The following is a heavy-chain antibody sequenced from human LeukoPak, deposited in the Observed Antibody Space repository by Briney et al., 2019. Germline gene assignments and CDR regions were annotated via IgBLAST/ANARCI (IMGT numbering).Heavy chain of an antibody. D-gene: IGHD3-22*01. CDR3: ARDYHSMIVATRFDY. J-gene: IGHJ4*02. CDR2: ISSSGSTI. V-gene: IGHV3-11*01. CDR1: GLTFSDYY. Sequence: GGSLSLSWQASGLTFSDYYMSWIRQAPGKGLEWVSYISSSGSTIYYADSVKGRFTISRENAKNSMYLQMNSLRAEDTAVYYCARDYHSMIVATRFDYWGQGTLVTVSS.